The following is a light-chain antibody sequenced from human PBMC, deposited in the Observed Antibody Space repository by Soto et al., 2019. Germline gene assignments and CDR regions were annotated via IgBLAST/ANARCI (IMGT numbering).Light chain of an antibody. Sequence: EIVLTHSPDTLSLSPGEMATLSCKVSQSVTNSELAWYQQKPGQAPGLLIYGASSRATGIPDRFSGSGSGTDFTLTISRLEPEDFAVYYCQQYGSSPRTFGQGTKVDIK. CDR1: QSVTNSE. CDR2: GAS. CDR3: QQYGSSPRT. V-gene: IGKV3-20*01. J-gene: IGKJ1*01.